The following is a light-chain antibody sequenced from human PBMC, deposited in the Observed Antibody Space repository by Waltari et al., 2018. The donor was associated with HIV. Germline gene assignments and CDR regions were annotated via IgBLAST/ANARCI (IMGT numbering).Light chain of an antibody. CDR3: AAWDDDLNGL. CDR2: NNN. Sequence: QSVLTQPPSASGTAGQRVTISCSGRRSNIGSNSVTCYQQVPGAAPTLLIYNNNQRPSGVPDRFSGSKSGTSASLAISGLQSDDEADYYCAAWDDDLNGLFGGGTKLTVL. CDR1: RSNIGSNS. J-gene: IGLJ2*01. V-gene: IGLV1-44*01.